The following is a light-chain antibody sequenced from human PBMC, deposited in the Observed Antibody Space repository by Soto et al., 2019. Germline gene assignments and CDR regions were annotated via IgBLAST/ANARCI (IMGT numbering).Light chain of an antibody. CDR3: QRYDDATLT. Sequence: DIQMTQSPSSLSASVGDRVTMTCRASQDISNYLVWYQQQPGKVPKLLIYSASTLHSGVPSRFSGSGSGTDFTLTISSLQPEDVGTYYCQRYDDATLTFGGGTKVEIK. J-gene: IGKJ4*01. CDR1: QDISNY. CDR2: SAS. V-gene: IGKV1-27*01.